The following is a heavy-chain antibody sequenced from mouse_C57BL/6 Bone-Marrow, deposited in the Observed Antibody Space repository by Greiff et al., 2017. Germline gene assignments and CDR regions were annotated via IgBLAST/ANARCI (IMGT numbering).Heavy chain of an antibody. CDR2: ISSGGSYT. CDR1: GFTFSSYG. Sequence: EVQLQQSGGDLVKPGGSLKLSCAASGFTFSSYGMSWVRQTPDKRLEWVATISSGGSYTYYPDSVKGRFTISRDNAKNTLYLQMSSLKSEDTAMYYCAREELGRRFAYWGQGTLVTVSA. D-gene: IGHD4-1*01. J-gene: IGHJ3*01. CDR3: AREELGRRFAY. V-gene: IGHV5-6*01.